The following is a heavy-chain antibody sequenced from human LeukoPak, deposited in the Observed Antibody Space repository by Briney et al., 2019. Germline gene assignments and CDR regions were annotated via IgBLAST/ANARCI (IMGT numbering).Heavy chain of an antibody. CDR1: GGSFSGYY. J-gene: IGHJ3*02. CDR2: INHSGST. CDR3: ARERVALGVPDAFDI. V-gene: IGHV4-34*01. Sequence: SETLSLTCAVYGGSFSGYYWSWIRQPPGKGLEWIGEINHSGSTNYNPSLKSRVTMSVDTSKNHFFLKLTSVTAADTAVYYCARERVALGVPDAFDIWGQGTMVTVSS. D-gene: IGHD2-15*01.